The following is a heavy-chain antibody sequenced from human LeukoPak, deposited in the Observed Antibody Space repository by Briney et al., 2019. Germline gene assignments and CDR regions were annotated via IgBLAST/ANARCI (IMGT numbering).Heavy chain of an antibody. D-gene: IGHD5-24*01. CDR2: ISGSGTGT. V-gene: IGHV3-23*01. CDR3: AKGRDGYNSYGY. J-gene: IGHJ4*02. Sequence: QPGGSLRLSCGASGLSFSNYAMSWVRQAPGKGLEWVSAISGSGTGTYYADSVKGRFTISRDNSKNTLYLQMNSLRAEDTAVYYCAKGRDGYNSYGYWGQGTLVTVSS. CDR1: GLSFSNYA.